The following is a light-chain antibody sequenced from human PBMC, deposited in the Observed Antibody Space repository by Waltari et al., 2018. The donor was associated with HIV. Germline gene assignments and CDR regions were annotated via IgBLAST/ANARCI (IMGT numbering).Light chain of an antibody. J-gene: IGKJ4*01. CDR2: GAS. Sequence: EIVLTQSPGTLSLSPGERATLSCRASQTVTNNYLAWYQQRPGQAPRLLLYGASSGATGIPDRFSGSGSGTDFTLTISRLEPEDFAVYYCQQYATSPPLTFGGGTKMEIK. CDR1: QTVTNNY. V-gene: IGKV3-20*01. CDR3: QQYATSPPLT.